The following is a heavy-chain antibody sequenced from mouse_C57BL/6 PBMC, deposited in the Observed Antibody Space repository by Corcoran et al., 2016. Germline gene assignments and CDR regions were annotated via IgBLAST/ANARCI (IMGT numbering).Heavy chain of an antibody. CDR3: ARSNYYGSSLFAY. CDR1: GYTFTDYY. J-gene: IGHJ3*01. V-gene: IGHV1-76*01. CDR2: IYPGSGNT. Sequence: QVQLKQSGAELVRPGASVKLSCTASGYTFTDYYINWVKQRPGQGLEWIARIYPGSGNTYYNEKFKGKATLTAEKSSSTAYMQLSSLTSEDSAVYFCARSNYYGSSLFAYWGQGTLVTVSA. D-gene: IGHD1-1*01.